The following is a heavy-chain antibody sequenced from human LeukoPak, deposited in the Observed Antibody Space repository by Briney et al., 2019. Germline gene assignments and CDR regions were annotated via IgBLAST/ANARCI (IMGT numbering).Heavy chain of an antibody. CDR3: GRQKACSSTSCHADY. D-gene: IGHD2-2*01. CDR1: GYSFSTYC. Sequence: GGALKIPCWGSGYSFSTYCIGWVGQMPREKLEGRGIINPGDGDTRYGPSVQGQVTMSADKSINTAYLQGNSLRASDTAMYYCGRQKACSSTSCHADYWGQGTLVTVSS. CDR2: INPGDGDT. V-gene: IGHV5-51*01. J-gene: IGHJ4*02.